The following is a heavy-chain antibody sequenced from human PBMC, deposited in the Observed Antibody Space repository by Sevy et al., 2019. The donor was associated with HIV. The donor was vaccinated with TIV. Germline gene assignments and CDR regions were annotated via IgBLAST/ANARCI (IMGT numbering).Heavy chain of an antibody. Sequence: GGSLRLSCVASGFNFRGYSMHWVRQAPGKGLEWVSYIRNTVNTIFYADSVKGRFTISRDNAKDSLYLQMNSLRDEDTALYYCARDLGWRYCDYWGQGTLVTVSS. CDR2: IRNTVNTI. D-gene: IGHD6-19*01. CDR3: ARDLGWRYCDY. CDR1: GFNFRGYS. J-gene: IGHJ4*02. V-gene: IGHV3-48*02.